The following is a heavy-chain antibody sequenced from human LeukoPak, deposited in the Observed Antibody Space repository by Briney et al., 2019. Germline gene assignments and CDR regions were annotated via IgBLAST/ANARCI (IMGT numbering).Heavy chain of an antibody. CDR1: GFTFTAYY. J-gene: IGHJ4*02. D-gene: IGHD7-27*01. CDR2: INPNSGGT. Sequence: ASVKVSCKASGFTFTAYYMHWVRQAPGQGLEWMGWINPNSGGTNYAQKFQGRVTMTRDTSISTAYIELSRLRSDDTAVYYCARGPHWDPHFDYWGQGTLVTVSS. V-gene: IGHV1-2*02. CDR3: ARGPHWDPHFDY.